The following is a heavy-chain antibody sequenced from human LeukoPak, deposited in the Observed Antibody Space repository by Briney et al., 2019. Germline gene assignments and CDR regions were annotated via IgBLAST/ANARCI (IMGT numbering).Heavy chain of an antibody. CDR3: AKRGIVIRAVIIIGFHKEAYYFDY. Sequence: GGPLRLPCVLSVNPLCKYGTSCVRHAPRKGMEWVSGISERSERTHYADSVKGRFIIYRDTSKITVYLHMNSLRVEDTAVYFCAKRGIVIRAVIIIGFHKEAYYFDYWGQGILVTVSS. CDR1: VNPLCKYG. D-gene: IGHD3-10*01. V-gene: IGHV3-23*01. J-gene: IGHJ4*02. CDR2: ISERSERT.